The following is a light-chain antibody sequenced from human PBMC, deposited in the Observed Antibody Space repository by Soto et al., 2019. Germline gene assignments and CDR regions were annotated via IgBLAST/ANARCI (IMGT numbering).Light chain of an antibody. V-gene: IGLV2-8*01. CDR3: SSFAANPV. Sequence: QSALTQPPSASGSPGQSVAISCTGTSSDVGAYNYVSGYQQHPGKAPKLMISEVNKRPSGVPERFSGSKSGNTASLTVSGLQAEDEADYSCSSFAANPVLGGGTKLTVL. CDR2: EVN. J-gene: IGLJ3*02. CDR1: SSDVGAYNY.